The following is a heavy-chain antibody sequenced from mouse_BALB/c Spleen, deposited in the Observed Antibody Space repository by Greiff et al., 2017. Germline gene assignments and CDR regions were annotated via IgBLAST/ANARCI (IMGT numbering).Heavy chain of an antibody. V-gene: IGHV1-7*01. Sequence: VQGVESGAELAKPGASVKMSCKASGYTFTSYWMHWVKQRPGQGLEWIGYINPSTGYTEYNQKFKDKATLTADKSSSTAYMQLSSLTSEDSAVYYCASRGNYGAWFADWGQGTLVTVSA. D-gene: IGHD2-1*01. J-gene: IGHJ3*01. CDR1: GYTFTSYW. CDR2: INPSTGYT. CDR3: ASRGNYGAWFAD.